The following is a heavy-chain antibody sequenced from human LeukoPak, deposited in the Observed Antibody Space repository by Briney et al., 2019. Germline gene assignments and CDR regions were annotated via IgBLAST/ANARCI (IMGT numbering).Heavy chain of an antibody. V-gene: IGHV1-2*02. CDR1: GYTFNGYY. CDR2: INPNTGDR. J-gene: IGHJ3*02. CDR3: ARSRMSDAFDI. D-gene: IGHD2/OR15-2a*01. Sequence: ASVRVSCKASGYTFNGYYIHWVGQAPGQGLEWMGWINPNTGDRNYAQKFQGRVTMTRDTSISTAYMELSRLRSDDTAVYYCARSRMSDAFDIWGQGTMVTVSS.